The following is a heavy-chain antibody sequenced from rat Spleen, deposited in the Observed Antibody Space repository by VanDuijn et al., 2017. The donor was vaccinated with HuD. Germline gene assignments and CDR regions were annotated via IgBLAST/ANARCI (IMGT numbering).Heavy chain of an antibody. V-gene: IGHV5-25*01. J-gene: IGHJ2*01. CDR1: GFTFSNYD. CDR3: ARIRLPLDY. Sequence: EVQLVESGGGLVQPGRSLKLSCAASGFTFSNYDMAWVRQAPTKGLEWVASISPSGGSTYYRDSVKGRFTVSRDNAKSTLYLQMDSLRSEDTATYYCARIRLPLDYWGQGVMVTVSS. D-gene: IGHD1-1*01. CDR2: ISPSGGST.